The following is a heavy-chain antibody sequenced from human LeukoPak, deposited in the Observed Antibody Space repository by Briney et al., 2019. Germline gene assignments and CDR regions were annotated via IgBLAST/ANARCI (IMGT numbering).Heavy chain of an antibody. D-gene: IGHD3-10*01. CDR1: GGSVSSGAHY. V-gene: IGHV4-31*03. Sequence: SQTLSLTCTVAGGSVSSGAHYWSWIRQAPGMGLEWIGYIYYTGSTYYNPSLKSRLTMSADTSENHFSLSLNSVTAADTAVYYCARNTMVEGGPAFDYWGQGTLVTVSS. CDR3: ARNTMVEGGPAFDY. CDR2: IYYTGST. J-gene: IGHJ4*02.